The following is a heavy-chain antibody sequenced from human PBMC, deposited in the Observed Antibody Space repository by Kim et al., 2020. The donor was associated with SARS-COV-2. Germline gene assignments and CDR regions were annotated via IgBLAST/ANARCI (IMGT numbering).Heavy chain of an antibody. CDR2: IYHSGST. CDR1: GGSISSSNW. CDR3: ARVVPAARGGVFDY. J-gene: IGHJ4*02. Sequence: SETLSLTCAVSGGSISSSNWWSWVRQPPGKGLEWIGEIYHSGSTNYNPSLKSRVTISVDKSKNQFSLKLSSVTAADTAVYYCARVVPAARGGVFDYWGQGTLVTVSS. D-gene: IGHD2-2*01. V-gene: IGHV4-4*02.